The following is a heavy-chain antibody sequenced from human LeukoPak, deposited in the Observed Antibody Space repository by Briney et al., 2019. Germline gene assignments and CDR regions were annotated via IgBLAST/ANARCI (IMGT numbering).Heavy chain of an antibody. CDR3: ARGLIATVTTNYYGMDV. Sequence: PSETLSLTCAVYGGFFSGYYWSWIRQRPGKGLEWIGELNHSGSTNYNPSLKSRVTISVDTSKNQFSLKLSSVTAADTAVYYCARGLIATVTTNYYGMDVWGQGTTVTVSS. CDR1: GGFFSGYY. D-gene: IGHD4-17*01. CDR2: LNHSGST. J-gene: IGHJ6*02. V-gene: IGHV4-34*01.